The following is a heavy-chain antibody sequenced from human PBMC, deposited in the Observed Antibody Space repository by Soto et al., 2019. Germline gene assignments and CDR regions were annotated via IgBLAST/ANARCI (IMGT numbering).Heavy chain of an antibody. J-gene: IGHJ6*04. V-gene: IGHV1-69*01. Sequence: QVQLVQSGAEVKMPGSSVRVSCKASGGSFSKYGISWVRQAAGQGLEWMGGIIPMFGIGNYAEKFLGRVTIPADESTSTSNTQLTSPSPEDRALYFSARGDRQNNLYAMDVWGVEATLTLPS. CDR1: GGSFSKYG. CDR3: ARGDRQNNLYAMDV. D-gene: IGHD1-1*01. CDR2: IIPMFGIG.